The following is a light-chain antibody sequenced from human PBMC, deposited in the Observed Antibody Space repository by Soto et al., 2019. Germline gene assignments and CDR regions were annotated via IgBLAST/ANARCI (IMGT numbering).Light chain of an antibody. J-gene: IGKJ4*01. V-gene: IGKV3-20*01. CDR1: QSVSSSN. Sequence: EVVLTQSPGTLSLSPGERATLSCRASQSVSSSNLVWYQHKPGQRPRLIVYSASSRATGIPDRLSGSGSGTDFTLTISGLEPEDFAVYYCQQYGGSPPVTFGGGTKVDIK. CDR2: SAS. CDR3: QQYGGSPPVT.